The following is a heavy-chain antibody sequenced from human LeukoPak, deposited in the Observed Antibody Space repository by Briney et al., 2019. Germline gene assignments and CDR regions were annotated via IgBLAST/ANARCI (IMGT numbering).Heavy chain of an antibody. CDR2: IWYDGSNK. Sequence: GGSLRLSCAASGLTFSSYGMHWVRQAPGKGLEWVAVIWYDGSNKYYADYVNGRFTISRDNSKNTLYLQMNSLRAEDTAVYYCAKEEFYYDSSGSAEYFQHWGQGTLVTVSS. CDR3: AKEEFYYDSSGSAEYFQH. CDR1: GLTFSSYG. D-gene: IGHD3-22*01. V-gene: IGHV3-33*06. J-gene: IGHJ1*01.